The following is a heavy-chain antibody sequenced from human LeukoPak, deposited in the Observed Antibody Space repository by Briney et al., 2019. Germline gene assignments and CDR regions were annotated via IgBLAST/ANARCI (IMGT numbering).Heavy chain of an antibody. V-gene: IGHV4-38-2*02. J-gene: IGHJ5*02. CDR2: IYHSGST. D-gene: IGHD6-13*01. CDR1: GYSISSGYY. CDR3: ARARYSSSFNWFDP. Sequence: PSETLSLTCTVSGYSISSGYYWGWIRQPPGKGLEWIGSIYHSGSTYYNPSLKSRVTISVDTSKNQFSLKLSSVTAADTAVYYCARARYSSSFNWFDPWGQGTLVTVSS.